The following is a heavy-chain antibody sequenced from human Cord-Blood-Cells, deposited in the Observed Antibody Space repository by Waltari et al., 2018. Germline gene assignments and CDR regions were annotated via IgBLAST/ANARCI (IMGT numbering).Heavy chain of an antibody. CDR3: AGPTTVTSDYYYYYMDV. J-gene: IGHJ6*03. V-gene: IGHV1-69*01. CDR1: GGTFSSYA. CDR2: IIPIFGKA. D-gene: IGHD4-4*01. Sequence: QVQLVQSGAEVKKPGSSVKVSCKASGGTFSSYAISGVRQDPRTGLEWMGGIIPIFGKANYAQKFQGSVRITADESTSTAYMERSSMRSEDTAVYYCAGPTTVTSDYYYYYMDVWGKGTTVTVSS.